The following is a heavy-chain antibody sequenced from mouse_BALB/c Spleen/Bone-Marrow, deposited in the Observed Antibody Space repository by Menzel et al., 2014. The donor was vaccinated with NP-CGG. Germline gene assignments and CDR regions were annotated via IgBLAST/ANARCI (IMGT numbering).Heavy chain of an antibody. CDR3: ARGGSDGWCFDD. Sequence: QVQLQQSGAELVRPGASVKLSCKASDYSFTNYWMHWVKQRPGQGLEWIGMIHPSDSETRLNQKFKDKATLTVDKSSSTAYMQRSSPTSEDSAVYYCARGGSDGWCFDDWGAGTTGTGSS. CDR2: IHPSDSET. V-gene: IGHV1-74*01. J-gene: IGHJ1*01. CDR1: DYSFTNYW.